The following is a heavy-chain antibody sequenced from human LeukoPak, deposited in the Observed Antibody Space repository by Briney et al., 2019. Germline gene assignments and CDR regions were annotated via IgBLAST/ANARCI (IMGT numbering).Heavy chain of an antibody. CDR2: ISYDGGNK. Sequence: GGSLRLSCAASGFTFSSYAMHWVRQAPGKGLEWVAVISYDGGNKYYADSVKGRFTISRDNPKNTLYLQMNSLRAEDTAVYYCARDHGGWYADYFDYWGQGTLVTVSS. CDR1: GFTFSSYA. D-gene: IGHD6-19*01. V-gene: IGHV3-30*04. J-gene: IGHJ4*02. CDR3: ARDHGGWYADYFDY.